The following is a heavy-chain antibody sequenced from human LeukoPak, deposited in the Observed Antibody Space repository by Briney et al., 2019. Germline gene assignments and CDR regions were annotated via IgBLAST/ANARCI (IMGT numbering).Heavy chain of an antibody. D-gene: IGHD1-26*01. V-gene: IGHV3-21*01. CDR3: ARDRELPNEGTAFDI. CDR2: ISSSSSYI. J-gene: IGHJ3*02. CDR1: GFTFSSYS. Sequence: SGGSLRLSCAASGFTFSSYSMNWVRQAPGKGLEWVSSISSSSSYIYYADSVKGRFTISRDNAKNSLYLQMNSLRAEDTAVYYCARDRELPNEGTAFDIWGQGTMVTVSS.